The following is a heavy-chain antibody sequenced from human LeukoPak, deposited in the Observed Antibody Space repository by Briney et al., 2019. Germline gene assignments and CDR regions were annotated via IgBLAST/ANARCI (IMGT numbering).Heavy chain of an antibody. D-gene: IGHD5-18*01. CDR1: GGSISSYY. CDR3: AVIGGYSYGWRDQGDY. V-gene: IGHV4-59*01. Sequence: PSETLSLTCTVSGGSISSYYWSWIRQPPGKGLEWIGYIYYSGSTNYNPSLKSRVTISVDTSKNQFSLKLSSVTAADTAVYYCAVIGGYSYGWRDQGDYWGQGTLVTVSS. CDR2: IYYSGST. J-gene: IGHJ4*02.